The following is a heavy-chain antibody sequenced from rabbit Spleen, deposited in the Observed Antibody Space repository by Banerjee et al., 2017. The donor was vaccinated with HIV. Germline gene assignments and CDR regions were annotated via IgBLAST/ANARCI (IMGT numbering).Heavy chain of an antibody. CDR3: VRDQAGDADYGPYYLNL. D-gene: IGHD2-1*01. J-gene: IGHJ4*01. V-gene: IGHV1S40*01. CDR1: GFSLRGSYW. Sequence: QSLEESGGGLVQPEGSLTLTYTASGFSLRGSYWMAWVRHAPGKGLEWIACISAGISGTTYYGSWAKCRFSISKTPSPTVTLQMSSLTAADTATHFWVRDQAGDADYGPYYLNLWGPGSLVTVS. CDR2: ISAGISGTT.